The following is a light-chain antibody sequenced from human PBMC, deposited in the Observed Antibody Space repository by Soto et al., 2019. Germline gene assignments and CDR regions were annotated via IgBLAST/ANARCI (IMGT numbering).Light chain of an antibody. CDR3: QQYSSPPRT. Sequence: EIVLTQSPGSLSLSPGERATLSCRASQSVSSYLAWYQQKPGQAPRLLISGASSRATGFPDRFSGSGSGTDFSLTISRLEPDDSAVYDCQQYSSPPRTFGQGTKVEIK. J-gene: IGKJ1*01. V-gene: IGKV3-20*01. CDR2: GAS. CDR1: QSVSSY.